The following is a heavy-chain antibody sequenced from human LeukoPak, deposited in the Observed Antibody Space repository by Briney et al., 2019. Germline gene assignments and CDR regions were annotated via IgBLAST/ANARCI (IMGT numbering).Heavy chain of an antibody. CDR3: AADGRGYDSSGYQFDY. D-gene: IGHD3-22*01. CDR2: IVVGSGNT. J-gene: IGHJ4*02. Sequence: ASVKVSCKASGFTFTSSAMQRVRQARGQRLEWIGWIVVGSGNTNYAQKFQERVTITRDMSTSTAYMELSSLRSEDTAVHYCAADGRGYDSSGYQFDYWGQGTLVTVSS. V-gene: IGHV1-58*02. CDR1: GFTFTSSA.